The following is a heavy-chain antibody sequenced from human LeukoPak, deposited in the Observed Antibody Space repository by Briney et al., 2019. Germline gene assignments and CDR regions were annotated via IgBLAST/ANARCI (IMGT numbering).Heavy chain of an antibody. D-gene: IGHD1-1*01. V-gene: IGHV3-7*01. J-gene: IGHJ4*02. Sequence: GGSLRLSCAGSGFTFSLHYMGWVRQTPGKGLEWVANIKEDGTDTFYMDSVKGRFTISKDNAKNSVYLQMNSLRAEDTAVYYCARHRYFYFDLWGRGTLVTVSS. CDR1: GFTFSLHY. CDR3: ARHRYFYFDL. CDR2: IKEDGTDT.